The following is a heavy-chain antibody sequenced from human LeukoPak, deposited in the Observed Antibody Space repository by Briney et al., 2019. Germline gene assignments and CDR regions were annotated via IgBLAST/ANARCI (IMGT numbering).Heavy chain of an antibody. J-gene: IGHJ4*02. V-gene: IGHV4-34*01. CDR2: INHSGST. D-gene: IGHD3-9*01. CDR1: GFTFSNAW. CDR3: ARGLRYSDY. Sequence: PGGSLRLSCAVSGFTFSNAWMSWVRQAPGKGLEWIGEINHSGSTNYNPSLKSRVTISVDTSKNQFSLRLTSVTAADTSVYYCARGLRYSDYWGQGTLVSVSS.